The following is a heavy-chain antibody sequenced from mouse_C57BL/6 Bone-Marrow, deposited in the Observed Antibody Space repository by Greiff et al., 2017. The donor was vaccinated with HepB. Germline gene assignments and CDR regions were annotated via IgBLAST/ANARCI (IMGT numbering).Heavy chain of an antibody. J-gene: IGHJ3*01. CDR3: AGDSSGPSWFAY. CDR1: GYSITSGYY. D-gene: IGHD3-2*02. Sequence: EVQLQESGPGLVKPSQSLSLTCSVTGYSITSGYYWNWIRQFPGNKLEWMGYISYDGSNNYNPSLKNRISITRDTSKNQFFLKLNSVTTEDTATYYCAGDSSGPSWFAYWGQGTLVTVSA. CDR2: ISYDGSN. V-gene: IGHV3-6*01.